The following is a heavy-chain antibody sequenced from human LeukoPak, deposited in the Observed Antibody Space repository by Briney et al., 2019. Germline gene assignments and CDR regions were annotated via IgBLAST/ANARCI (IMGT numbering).Heavy chain of an antibody. CDR3: VRDLGGRSGH. CDR2: INEDGSTT. CDR1: GFTFSSNW. D-gene: IGHD1-26*01. J-gene: IGHJ4*02. V-gene: IGHV3-74*01. Sequence: GGSLRLSCAASGFTFSSNWMHWVRQAPGKGLVWVSRINEDGSTTNYADSVKGRSTIFRDNAKNTLYLQMNSLRAEDSAVYYCVRDLGGRSGHWGQGTLVTVSS.